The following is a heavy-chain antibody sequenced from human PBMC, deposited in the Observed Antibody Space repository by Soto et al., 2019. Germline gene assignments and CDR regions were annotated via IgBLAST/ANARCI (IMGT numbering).Heavy chain of an antibody. Sequence: SETLSLTCTVSGASVSTGYWSWIRQPPGKGLEWIGFMYFGGSFNYNPSLTSRVTISVDTSKNQFSLKLSSVTAADTAVYYCARGPHYYDSSGYSSDYSGQGTLVTVSS. CDR1: GASVSTGY. CDR2: MYFGGSF. CDR3: ARGPHYYDSSGYSSDY. J-gene: IGHJ4*02. D-gene: IGHD3-22*01. V-gene: IGHV4-59*08.